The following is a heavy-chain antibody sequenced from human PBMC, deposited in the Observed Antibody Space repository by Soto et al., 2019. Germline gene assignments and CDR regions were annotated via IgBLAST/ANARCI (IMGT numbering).Heavy chain of an antibody. D-gene: IGHD5-18*01. V-gene: IGHV3-30-3*01. CDR2: ISYDGSNK. Sequence: PGGSLRLSCAASGFTFSSYAMHWVRQAPGKGLEWVAVISYDGSNKYYADSVKGRFTISRDNSKDTLYLQMNSLRAEDTAVYYWAGPDSPNRYYYYGMDVWGQGTTVTVSS. J-gene: IGHJ6*02. CDR3: AGPDSPNRYYYYGMDV. CDR1: GFTFSSYA.